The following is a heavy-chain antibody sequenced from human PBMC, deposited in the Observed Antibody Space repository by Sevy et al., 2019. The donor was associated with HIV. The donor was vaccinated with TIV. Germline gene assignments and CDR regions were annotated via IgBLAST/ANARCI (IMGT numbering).Heavy chain of an antibody. CDR1: GGSFSGYY. J-gene: IGHJ4*02. CDR2: INHSGST. CDR3: ARGRRYYDSRVAVYYFYY. V-gene: IGHV4-34*01. D-gene: IGHD3-22*01. Sequence: SETLSLTCAVYGGSFSGYYWSWIRQPPGKGLEWIGEINHSGSTNYNPSLKSRVTISVDTSKNQFSLKLSSVTAADTAVYYCARGRRYYDSRVAVYYFYYWGQGTLVTVSS.